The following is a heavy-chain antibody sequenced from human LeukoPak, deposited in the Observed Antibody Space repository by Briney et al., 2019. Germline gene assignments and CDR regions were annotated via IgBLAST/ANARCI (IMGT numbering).Heavy chain of an antibody. D-gene: IGHD3-9*01. CDR3: AKATAYFLEYSQN. V-gene: IGHV3-23*01. CDR1: GFTFSSYA. Sequence: GGSLRLSCAASGFTFSSYAMSWVRQAPGKELEWVSCITGSGGSAYYADSVKGRFTVSRDNSRNILDLQMNSLRAEDTAVYYCAKATAYFLEYSQNWGPGTLVIVSS. CDR2: ITGSGGSA. J-gene: IGHJ1*01.